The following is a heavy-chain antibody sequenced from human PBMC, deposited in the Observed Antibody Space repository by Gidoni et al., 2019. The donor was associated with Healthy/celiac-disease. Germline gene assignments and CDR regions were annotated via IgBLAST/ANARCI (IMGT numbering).Heavy chain of an antibody. J-gene: IGHJ4*02. Sequence: DVQLVQSAAEIRKHGAALKISCKASGYSSTNYWIGWVRQMPGKGLECMGIIYPGDSDPKYSPSFQGQVTISADKSTSTAYLQWSSLKASDTSIYYCSRQYMWDYWGQGTPVTVSS. CDR2: IYPGDSDP. CDR3: SRQYMWDY. V-gene: IGHV5-51*01. D-gene: IGHD1-20*01. CDR1: GYSSTNYW.